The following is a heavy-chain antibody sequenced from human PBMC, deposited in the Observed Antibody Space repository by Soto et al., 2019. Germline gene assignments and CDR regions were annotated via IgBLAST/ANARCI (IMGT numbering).Heavy chain of an antibody. Sequence: QVQLVQSGAEVKKPGSSVKVSCKASGGTFSSYTISWVRQAPGQGLEWMGRIIPILGIANYAQKFQGRVTITADKATSTAYMELRSLRSEDTAVYYRERTAHRTLGYCSSNSCYYCFDPLGQGTLVTVSS. CDR3: ERTAHRTLGYCSSNSCYYCFDP. CDR1: GGTFSSYT. CDR2: IIPILGIA. V-gene: IGHV1-69*02. D-gene: IGHD2-2*01. J-gene: IGHJ5*02.